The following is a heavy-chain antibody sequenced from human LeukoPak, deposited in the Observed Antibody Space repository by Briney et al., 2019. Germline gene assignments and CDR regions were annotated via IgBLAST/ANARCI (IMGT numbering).Heavy chain of an antibody. CDR3: ARSIWGVVTAIHYYYYYMDG. CDR2: IYYSGST. V-gene: IGHV4-39*07. CDR1: GGSISSSSYY. D-gene: IGHD2-21*02. J-gene: IGHJ6*03. Sequence: SETLSLTCTVSGGSISSSSYYWGWIRPPPGKGLEWIGSIYYSGSTYYNPSLKSRVTISVDTSKNQFSLKLSSVTAADTAVYYCARSIWGVVTAIHYYYYYMDGWGKGTTVTVSS.